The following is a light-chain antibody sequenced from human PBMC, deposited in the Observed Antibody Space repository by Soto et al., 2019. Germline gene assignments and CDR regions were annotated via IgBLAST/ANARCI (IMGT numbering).Light chain of an antibody. J-gene: IGKJ1*01. V-gene: IGKV3-20*01. CDR1: QNISSNY. Sequence: EIVLTQSPGTLSVSPGERATLSCRASQNISSNYLAWYQQKPGHAPSLLIYGTSSRATGIPDRFSGSGSGTDFTLTISRLEPEDSAIYYCQQYVSWTFGQGTKVEIK. CDR3: QQYVSWT. CDR2: GTS.